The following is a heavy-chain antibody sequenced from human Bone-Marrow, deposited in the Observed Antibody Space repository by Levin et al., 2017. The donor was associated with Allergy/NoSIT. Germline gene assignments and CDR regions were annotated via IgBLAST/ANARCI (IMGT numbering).Heavy chain of an antibody. CDR2: ISGSGVST. CDR1: GFTFTSHD. Sequence: GGSLRLSCAASGFTFTSHDMTWVRQAPGKGLEWVSAISGSGVSTYYADSVKGRFTISRDNSKNTLYLQMNSLRVEDTAVYYCARRASTWDLDYWGQGTLVTVSS. CDR3: ARRASTWDLDY. V-gene: IGHV3-23*01. D-gene: IGHD2/OR15-2a*01. J-gene: IGHJ4*02.